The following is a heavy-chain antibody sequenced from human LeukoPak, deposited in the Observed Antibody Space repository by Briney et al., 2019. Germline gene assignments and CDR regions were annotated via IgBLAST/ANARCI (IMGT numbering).Heavy chain of an antibody. Sequence: GGSLRLSCAASGFTFSSYGMHWVRQAPGKGLEWVAFIRYDGSNKYYADSVKGRFTISRDNSKNTLYLQMNSLRAEDTAVYYCAKAAGRWLQQSPDYWGQGTLVTVSS. CDR2: IRYDGSNK. CDR3: AKAAGRWLQQSPDY. J-gene: IGHJ4*02. CDR1: GFTFSSYG. V-gene: IGHV3-30*02. D-gene: IGHD5-24*01.